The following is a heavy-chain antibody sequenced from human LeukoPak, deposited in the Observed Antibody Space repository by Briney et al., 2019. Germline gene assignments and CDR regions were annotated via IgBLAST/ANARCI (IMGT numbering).Heavy chain of an antibody. D-gene: IGHD3-10*01. V-gene: IGHV3-21*01. CDR1: GFTFSSYS. CDR2: SSSSSSHI. Sequence: PGGSLRLSCAASGFTFSSYSMNWVRQAPGQGLEWVSSSSSSSSHIYHADSVKGRFTISRDNAKSSLYLQMNSLRAEDTAVYYCARDTDKPGGPYYNWFDPWGQGTLVTVSS. CDR3: ARDTDKPGGPYYNWFDP. J-gene: IGHJ5*02.